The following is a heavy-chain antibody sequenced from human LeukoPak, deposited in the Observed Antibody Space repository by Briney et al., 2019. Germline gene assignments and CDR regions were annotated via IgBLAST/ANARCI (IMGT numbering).Heavy chain of an antibody. Sequence: PGGSLRLSCAASGFTFSSYSMNWVRQAPGKGLEWVSSISSSSSYIYYADSVKGRFTISRDNAKNSLYLQMNSLRAEDTAVYYCARDTIFLLNAFDIWGQGTMVTVSS. CDR3: ARDTIFLLNAFDI. D-gene: IGHD3-3*01. J-gene: IGHJ3*02. CDR1: GFTFSSYS. CDR2: ISSSSSYI. V-gene: IGHV3-21*01.